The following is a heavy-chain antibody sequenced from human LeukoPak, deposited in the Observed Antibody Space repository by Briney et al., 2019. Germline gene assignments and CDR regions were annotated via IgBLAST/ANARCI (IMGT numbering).Heavy chain of an antibody. CDR3: TKGSWIDN. Sequence: GWSLRPSYTASGFAFSNFGMTWVRQTPGEGLEWLSEISDSGTYTWYADSVKGRFTISRDDSKNTLYLQMNNLRAEDAALYFGTKGSWIDNWGPGTLVTVSS. V-gene: IGHV3-23*01. CDR1: GFAFSNFG. CDR2: ISDSGTYT. J-gene: IGHJ5*02.